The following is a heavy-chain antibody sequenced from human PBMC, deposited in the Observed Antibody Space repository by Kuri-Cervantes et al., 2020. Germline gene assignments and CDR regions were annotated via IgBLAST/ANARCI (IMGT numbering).Heavy chain of an antibody. J-gene: IGHJ6*02. D-gene: IGHD3-10*01. CDR1: GFTFSDYY. Sequence: GESLKISCAASGFTFSDYYMTWIRQAPGKGLEWVAYISSIETTIYYADSVKGRFTISRDNTKNSLYLQLSSLRAEDTAVYYCAKGTGSGEYYYYGMDVWGQGTTVTVSS. V-gene: IGHV3-11*01. CDR2: ISSIETTI. CDR3: AKGTGSGEYYYYGMDV.